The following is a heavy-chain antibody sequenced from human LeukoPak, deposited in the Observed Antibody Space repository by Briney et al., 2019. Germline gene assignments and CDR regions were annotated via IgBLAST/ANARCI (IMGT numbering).Heavy chain of an antibody. CDR2: ISGSGGST. CDR3: AKRVSDYSYNGFDP. D-gene: IGHD4-11*01. J-gene: IGHJ5*02. CDR1: GFTFSSYA. V-gene: IGHV3-23*01. Sequence: GGSLRLSCAASGFTFSSYAMSWVRQAPGKGLEWVPVISGSGGSTYYADSVKGRFTISRDNSKNTLFLQMNSLRAEDTAIYYCAKRVSDYSYNGFDPWGQGTLVTVSS.